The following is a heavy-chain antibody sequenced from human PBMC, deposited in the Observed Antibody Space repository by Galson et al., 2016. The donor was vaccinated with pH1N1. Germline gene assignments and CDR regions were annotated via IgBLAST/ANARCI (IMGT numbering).Heavy chain of an antibody. Sequence: SVKVSCKAFGGTFSSYAITWVRQAPGQGLEWMAIIKPTGGDTTYAQNFQGRVFVTRDTSTSTVYMEVTSLRSEDTAVYYCARAPYSNYHYYYFDFWGQGTLVTVSS. J-gene: IGHJ4*02. D-gene: IGHD4-11*01. CDR3: ARAPYSNYHYYYFDF. CDR2: IKPTGGDT. V-gene: IGHV1-46*01. CDR1: GGTFSSYA.